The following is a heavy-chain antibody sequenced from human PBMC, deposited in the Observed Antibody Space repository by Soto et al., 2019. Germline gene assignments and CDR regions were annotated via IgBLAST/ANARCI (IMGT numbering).Heavy chain of an antibody. CDR1: GFTFSSYW. CDR3: ARRGSYDFWSGYYRVADYYYYMDV. D-gene: IGHD3-3*01. CDR2: INSDGSST. J-gene: IGHJ6*03. Sequence: GGSLRLSCAASGFTFSSYWMHWVRQAPGKGLVWVSRINSDGSSTSYADSVKGRFTISRDNANNTLYLQMNSLRAEDTAVYYCARRGSYDFWSGYYRVADYYYYMDVWGKGTTVTVSS. V-gene: IGHV3-74*01.